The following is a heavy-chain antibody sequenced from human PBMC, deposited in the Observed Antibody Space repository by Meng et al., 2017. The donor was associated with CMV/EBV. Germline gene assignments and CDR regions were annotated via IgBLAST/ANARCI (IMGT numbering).Heavy chain of an antibody. CDR1: GGSISSYY. D-gene: IGHD3-3*01. CDR2: IYYSGST. V-gene: IGHV4-59*01. CDR3: ARDVTIFGTRRGMDV. J-gene: IGHJ6*02. Sequence: GSLRLSCTVSGGSISSYYWSWIRQPPGKGLEWIGYIYYSGSTNYNPYLKSRVTISVDTSKNQFSLKLSSVTAADTAVYYCARDVTIFGTRRGMDVWGQGTTVTVSS.